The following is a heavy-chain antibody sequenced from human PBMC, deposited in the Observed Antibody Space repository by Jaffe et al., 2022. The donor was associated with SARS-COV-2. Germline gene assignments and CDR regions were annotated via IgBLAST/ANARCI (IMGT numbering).Heavy chain of an antibody. D-gene: IGHD4-4*01. CDR3: ARELGFTKTPVTPGGRGNYGMDV. J-gene: IGHJ6*02. CDR2: INTNTGNP. Sequence: QVQLVQSGSELKKPGASVKVSCKASGYTFTSYAMNWVRQAPGQGLEWMGWINTNTGNPTYAQGFTGRFVFSLDTSVSTAYLQISSLKAEDTAVYYCARELGFTKTPVTPGGRGNYGMDVWGQGTTVTVSS. V-gene: IGHV7-4-1*02. CDR1: GYTFTSYA.